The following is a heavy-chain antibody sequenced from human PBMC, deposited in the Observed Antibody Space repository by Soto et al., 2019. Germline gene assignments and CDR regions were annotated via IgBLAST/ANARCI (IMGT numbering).Heavy chain of an antibody. Sequence: LRLSCAASGFTFSSYGMHWVRQAPGKGLEWVAVISYDGSNKYYADSVKGRFTISRDNSKNTLYLQMNSLRAEDTAVYYCAKDLRPTRIYYYYYMDVWGRGTTVTVSS. CDR2: ISYDGSNK. CDR1: GFTFSSYG. CDR3: AKDLRPTRIYYYYYMDV. V-gene: IGHV3-30*18. J-gene: IGHJ6*03. D-gene: IGHD5-12*01.